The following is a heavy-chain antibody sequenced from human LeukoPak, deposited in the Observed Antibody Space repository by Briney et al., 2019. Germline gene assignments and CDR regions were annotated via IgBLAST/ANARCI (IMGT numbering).Heavy chain of an antibody. CDR3: ARQRGHSSGWYHWYFDL. CDR1: GGSISSSSYY. Sequence: PSETLSLTCTVSGGSISSSSYYWSWIRQPPGKGLEWIGYIYYSGSTNYNPSLKSRVTISVDTSKNQFSLKLSSVTAADTAVYYCARQRGHSSGWYHWYFDLWGRGTLVTVSS. CDR2: IYYSGST. J-gene: IGHJ2*01. D-gene: IGHD6-19*01. V-gene: IGHV4-61*05.